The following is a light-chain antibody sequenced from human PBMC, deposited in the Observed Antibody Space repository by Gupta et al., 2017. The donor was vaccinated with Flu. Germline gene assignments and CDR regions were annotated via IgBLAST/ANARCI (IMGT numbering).Light chain of an antibody. Sequence: CKSSQSVLYSSNNMNYLAWYQQKPGQPPKLLIYWASTRESGVPDRFSGSGSGTDFTLTITSLQAEDVAVYYCQQYYSSPLTFGGGPRWRSN. CDR3: QQYYSSPLT. V-gene: IGKV4-1*01. CDR2: WAS. J-gene: IGKJ4*01. CDR1: QSVLYSSNNMNY.